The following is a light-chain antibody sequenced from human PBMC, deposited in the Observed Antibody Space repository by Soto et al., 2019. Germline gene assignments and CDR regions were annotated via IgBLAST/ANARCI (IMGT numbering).Light chain of an antibody. CDR3: SSYTSDSAV. CDR1: SSDIGGYNF. J-gene: IGLJ2*01. CDR2: DVT. V-gene: IGLV2-14*01. Sequence: QSALTQPASVSGSPGQSITISCSGTSSDIGGYNFVSWYQQHPGKAPTLMIYDVTKRPSGVSDRFSGSKSGNTASLTISGFQAEDEADYYCSSYTSDSAVFGGGTKLTVL.